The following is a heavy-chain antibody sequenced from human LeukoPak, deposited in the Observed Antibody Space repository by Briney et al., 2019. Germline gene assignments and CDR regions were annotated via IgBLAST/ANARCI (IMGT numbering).Heavy chain of an antibody. V-gene: IGHV1-18*01. J-gene: IGHJ6*03. CDR1: GYTFTSYG. CDR3: ARAHSDYGGYYYYMDV. CDR2: ISAYNGNT. Sequence: ASVKVSCKASGYTFTSYGISWVRQATGQGLEWMGWISAYNGNTNYAQKPQGRVTMTTDTSTSTAYMEQRCLRSDDTAVYYCARAHSDYGGYYYYMDVWGKGTTVTVSS. D-gene: IGHD4-17*01.